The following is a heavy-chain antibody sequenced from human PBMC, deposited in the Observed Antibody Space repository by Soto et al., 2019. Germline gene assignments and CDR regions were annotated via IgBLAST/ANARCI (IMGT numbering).Heavy chain of an antibody. CDR3: ARRLGGDYYYGMDV. J-gene: IGHJ6*02. D-gene: IGHD3-16*01. CDR2: IIPIFGTA. V-gene: IGHV1-69*13. CDR1: GGTFSSYA. Sequence: ASVKVSCKASGGTFSSYAISWVRQAPGQGLEWMGGIIPIFGTANYAQKFQGRVTITADESTSTAYMELSSLRSEDTAVYYCARRLGGDYYYGMDVWGQGTTVTVSS.